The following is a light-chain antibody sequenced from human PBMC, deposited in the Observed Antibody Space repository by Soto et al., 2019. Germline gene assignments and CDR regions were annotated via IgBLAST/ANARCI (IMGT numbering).Light chain of an antibody. CDR2: CAS. CDR3: QQYGSSPMP. CDR1: QSVSSSY. Sequence: EIVLTQSPGTLSLSPGEGATLSCRASQSVSSSYLAWYQQKPGQAPRLLNYCASSRATGIPDRFSGSGSGTDFTLTISRLEPEHFALYYCQQYGSSPMPFG. V-gene: IGKV3-20*01. J-gene: IGKJ2*01.